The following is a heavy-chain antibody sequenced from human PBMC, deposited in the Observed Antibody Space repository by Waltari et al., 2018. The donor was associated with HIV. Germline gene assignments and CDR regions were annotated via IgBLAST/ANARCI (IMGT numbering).Heavy chain of an antibody. Sequence: EVQLVETGGGLIQPGGSLRLSCSASGLTVSSHFMTWLRQAPGKGLEWVSLIYNNNSTYYADSVKGRFTIARDNSKNTLYLQMNSLRAEDTAVYYCARVRSTMGRFQGFDYWGQGTLVTVSS. J-gene: IGHJ4*02. CDR1: GLTVSSHF. V-gene: IGHV3-53*02. CDR3: ARVRSTMGRFQGFDY. D-gene: IGHD1-26*01. CDR2: IYNNNST.